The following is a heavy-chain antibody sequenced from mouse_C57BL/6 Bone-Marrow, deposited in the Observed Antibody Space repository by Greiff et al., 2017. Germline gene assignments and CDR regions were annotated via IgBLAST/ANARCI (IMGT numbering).Heavy chain of an antibody. J-gene: IGHJ2*01. Sequence: QVQLQQSGAELARPGALVKLSCKASGYTFTSYGISWVKQRTGQGLEWIGEIYPRSGNTYYNEKFKGKATLTADKSSSTAYMELRSLTSEDSAVYFCARERITTALFDYWGQGTTLTVSS. CDR2: IYPRSGNT. CDR3: ARERITTALFDY. D-gene: IGHD1-2*01. V-gene: IGHV1-81*01. CDR1: GYTFTSYG.